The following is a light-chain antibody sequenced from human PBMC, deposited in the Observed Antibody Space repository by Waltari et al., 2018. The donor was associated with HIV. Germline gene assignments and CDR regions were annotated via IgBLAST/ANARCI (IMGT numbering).Light chain of an antibody. Sequence: QSVLTQPPSASGTPGQRVTISCSGSSSNIGRNYVYWYQHLPGTAPKLLIYRNKPRPARGPDRLSGSTSGTAASPAISGRRSEGAAEYYCATWDHSLSGSRFAGETKPTAL. V-gene: IGLV1-47*01. J-gene: IGLJ2*01. CDR3: ATWDHSLSGSR. CDR1: SSNIGRNY. CDR2: RNK.